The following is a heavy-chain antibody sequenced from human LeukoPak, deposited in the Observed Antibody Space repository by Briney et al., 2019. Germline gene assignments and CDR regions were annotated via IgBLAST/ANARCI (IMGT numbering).Heavy chain of an antibody. J-gene: IGHJ5*02. Sequence: PSETLSLTCTVSGGSISSGGYYWSWIRQHPGKGLEWIGYIHHSGSTYYNPSLKSRLIISLDTSKNQFSLKLNSVTAADTAVYYCANYGSGSYRFDPWGRGTLVTVSS. CDR3: ANYGSGSYRFDP. D-gene: IGHD3-10*01. CDR2: IHHSGST. V-gene: IGHV4-31*03. CDR1: GGSISSGGYY.